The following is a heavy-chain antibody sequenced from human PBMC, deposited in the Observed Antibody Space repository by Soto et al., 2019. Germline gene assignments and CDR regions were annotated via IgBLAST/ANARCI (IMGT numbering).Heavy chain of an antibody. Sequence: ASVKVSCKASGYTFTSYGISWVRQAPGQGLEWMGWISAYNGNTNYAQKLQGRVTMTTDTSTSTAYMELRSLRSDDTAVYYCARVGCSSTSCYGTGGYNWFDPWGQGTLVTVS. V-gene: IGHV1-18*01. J-gene: IGHJ5*02. CDR1: GYTFTSYG. CDR2: ISAYNGNT. D-gene: IGHD2-2*01. CDR3: ARVGCSSTSCYGTGGYNWFDP.